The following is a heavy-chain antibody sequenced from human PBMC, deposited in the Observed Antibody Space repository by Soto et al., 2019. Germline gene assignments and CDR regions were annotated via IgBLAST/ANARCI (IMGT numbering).Heavy chain of an antibody. CDR2: IWYDGSNK. CDR3: AREATGGGWFDP. V-gene: IGHV3-33*01. Sequence: QVQLVESGGGVVQPGRSLRLSCAASGFTFSSYGMHWVRQAPGKGLEWVAVIWYDGSNKYYADSVKGRFTISRDNSKNTRYLQMNSLRAEDTAVYYCAREATGGGWFDPWGQGTLVTVSS. D-gene: IGHD5-12*01. J-gene: IGHJ5*02. CDR1: GFTFSSYG.